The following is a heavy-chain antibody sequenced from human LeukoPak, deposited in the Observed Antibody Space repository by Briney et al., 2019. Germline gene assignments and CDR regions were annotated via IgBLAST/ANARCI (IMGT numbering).Heavy chain of an antibody. Sequence: SQTLSLTCAISGDSVSSNSAAWNWIRQSPSRGLEWLGRTYYRSKWYNDYAVSVKSRITINPDTSKNQFSLQLNSVTPEDTAVYYCARGWFGRKTSYYYYMDVWGKGTTVTISS. CDR1: GDSVSSNSAA. D-gene: IGHD3-10*01. J-gene: IGHJ6*03. CDR3: ARGWFGRKTSYYYYMDV. V-gene: IGHV6-1*01. CDR2: TYYRSKWYN.